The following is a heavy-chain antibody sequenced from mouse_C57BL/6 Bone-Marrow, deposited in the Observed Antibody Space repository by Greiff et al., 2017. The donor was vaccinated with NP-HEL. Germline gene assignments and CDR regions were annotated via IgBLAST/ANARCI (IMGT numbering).Heavy chain of an antibody. V-gene: IGHV1-81*01. CDR2: IYPRSGNT. CDR3: ARPYYGNYAWFAY. Sequence: VQLQQSGAELARPGASVKLSCKASGYTFTSYGISWVKQRTGQGLEWIGEIYPRSGNTYYNEKFKGKATLTADNSSSTAYMELRSLTSEDSAVYFCARPYYGNYAWFAYWGQGTLVTVSA. J-gene: IGHJ3*01. D-gene: IGHD2-10*01. CDR1: GYTFTSYG.